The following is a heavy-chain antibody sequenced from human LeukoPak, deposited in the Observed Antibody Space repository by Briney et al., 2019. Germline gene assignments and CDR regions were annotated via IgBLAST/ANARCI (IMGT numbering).Heavy chain of an antibody. V-gene: IGHV1-2*02. J-gene: IGHJ4*02. CDR3: ARELYGSGTYGFDY. CDR2: INPNSGDT. Sequence: ASVKVSCKASGYTFTGYHMHWVRQAPGQGLGWMVCINPNSGDTNYAQRFQGRVTMTRDTSITTAYMELSSLRSDDTAVYYCARELYGSGTYGFDYWGQGTLVTVSS. CDR1: GYTFTGYH. D-gene: IGHD3-10*01.